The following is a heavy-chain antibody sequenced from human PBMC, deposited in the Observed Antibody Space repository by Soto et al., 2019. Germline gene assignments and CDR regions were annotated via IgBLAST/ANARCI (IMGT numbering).Heavy chain of an antibody. Sequence: GESLKISCKASGYSFTAYWIGWVRQMPGKGLEWMGMVYPGDSQTRYSPSFQGQVTISADKSITTAYLQWNTLKASDSAIYYCARHGIEARGPDSWGLGTVVTVSS. CDR2: VYPGDSQT. V-gene: IGHV5-51*01. J-gene: IGHJ4*02. CDR3: ARHGIEARGPDS. CDR1: GYSFTAYW. D-gene: IGHD6-6*01.